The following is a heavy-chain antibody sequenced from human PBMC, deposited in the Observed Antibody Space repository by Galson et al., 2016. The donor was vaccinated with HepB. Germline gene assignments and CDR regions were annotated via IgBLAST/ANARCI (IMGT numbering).Heavy chain of an antibody. Sequence: LSLTCTVSRGSINSGDYYWSWLRQSPGKGLEWIGYIYFSGTTSYNPSLKSRVTISIDTSKNQFSLELISVTAADTAVYYCASFPLFGTYTDYGRGAFHVWGQGTLVTVSS. CDR1: RGSINSGDYY. J-gene: IGHJ3*01. V-gene: IGHV4-30-4*01. CDR3: ASFPLFGTYTDYGRGAFHV. D-gene: IGHD4-17*01. CDR2: IYFSGTT.